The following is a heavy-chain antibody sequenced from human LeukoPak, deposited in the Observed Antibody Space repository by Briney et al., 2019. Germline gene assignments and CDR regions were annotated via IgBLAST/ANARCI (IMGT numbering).Heavy chain of an antibody. D-gene: IGHD6-13*01. V-gene: IGHV4-4*02. CDR1: GGSISSSNW. J-gene: IGHJ4*02. CDR2: IYHSGST. CDR3: ARNSGSSWYYFDY. Sequence: SETLSLTCAVSGGSISSSNWWSWVRQPPGKGLEWIGEIYHSGSTNYNPSLKSRVTISVDKSKNQFSLKLSSVTAADTAVYYCARNSGSSWYYFDYWGQGTLVTVSS.